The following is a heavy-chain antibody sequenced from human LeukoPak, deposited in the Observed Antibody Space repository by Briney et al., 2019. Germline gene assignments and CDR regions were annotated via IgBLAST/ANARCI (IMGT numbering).Heavy chain of an antibody. D-gene: IGHD2-21*02. J-gene: IGHJ4*02. CDR1: GFTFSSYS. CDR3: ARELYCGGDCYSGEFDY. Sequence: GGSLRLSCAASGFTFSSYSMNWVRQAPGKGLEWVSSISRSSSYIYYADSVKGRFTISRDNAKNSLYLQMNSLRAEDMAVYYCARELYCGGDCYSGEFDYWGQGTLVTVSS. CDR2: ISRSSSYI. V-gene: IGHV3-21*04.